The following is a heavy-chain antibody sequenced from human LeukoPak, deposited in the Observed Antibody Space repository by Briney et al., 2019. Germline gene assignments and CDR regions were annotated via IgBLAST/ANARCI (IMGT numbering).Heavy chain of an antibody. J-gene: IGHJ6*03. D-gene: IGHD3-3*01. CDR2: MNSNSGNI. Sequence: ASVKVSCKASGYTFTNYDINWVRRATGQGLEYMGWMNSNSGNIGFAQRFQGRVTITRNTSISTAYMEMSGLRADDTAVYYCARGPSYDVWRGSGYSYYYMDIWGKGNPVTVSS. CDR3: ARGPSYDVWRGSGYSYYYMDI. V-gene: IGHV1-8*03. CDR1: GYTFTNYD.